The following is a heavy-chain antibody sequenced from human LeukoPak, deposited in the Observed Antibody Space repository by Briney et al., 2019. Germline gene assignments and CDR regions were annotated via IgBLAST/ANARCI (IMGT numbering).Heavy chain of an antibody. CDR1: GGTFSSYA. V-gene: IGHV1-69*05. Sequence: ASVKVSFQGSGGTFSSYAISWVRQAPGQALEWMGRIIPIFGTASYAQKFQGRVTITTDESTSTAYMELSSLRSEDTAVYYCARDRRGTIFGVVTERPYYYYYYMDVWGKGTTVTVSS. D-gene: IGHD3-3*01. CDR3: ARDRRGTIFGVVTERPYYYYYYMDV. J-gene: IGHJ6*03. CDR2: IIPIFGTA.